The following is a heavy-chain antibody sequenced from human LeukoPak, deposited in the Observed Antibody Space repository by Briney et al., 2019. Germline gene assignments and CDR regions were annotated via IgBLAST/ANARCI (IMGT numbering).Heavy chain of an antibody. Sequence: GGSLRLSCAASGFTFSRYDTHWVRQATEKGLEWVSAIGTAGDTYYPGSVKGRFTISRENVKNSLFLQMNSLRVEDTAVYYCARSVGSSSAYWGQGTLVTVSS. V-gene: IGHV3-13*01. D-gene: IGHD6-6*01. CDR3: ARSVGSSSAY. CDR2: IGTAGDT. J-gene: IGHJ4*02. CDR1: GFTFSRYD.